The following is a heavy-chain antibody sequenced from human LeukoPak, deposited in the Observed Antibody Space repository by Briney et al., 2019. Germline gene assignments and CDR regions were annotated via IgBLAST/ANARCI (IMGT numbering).Heavy chain of an antibody. J-gene: IGHJ4*02. D-gene: IGHD6-13*01. CDR2: ISGSGGST. Sequence: HSGGSLRLSCAASGFTFSSYAMNWVHQAPGKGLEWVSAISGSGGSTYYADSVKGRFTISRDNSKNTLYLQINSLRADDTAVYYCAKTRPLDSSSWSHGDYWGQGTLVTVSS. V-gene: IGHV3-23*01. CDR3: AKTRPLDSSSWSHGDY. CDR1: GFTFSSYA.